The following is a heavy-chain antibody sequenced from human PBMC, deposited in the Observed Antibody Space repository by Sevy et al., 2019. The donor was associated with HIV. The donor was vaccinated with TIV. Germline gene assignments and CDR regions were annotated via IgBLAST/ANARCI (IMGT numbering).Heavy chain of an antibody. V-gene: IGHV3-49*03. Sequence: GGSLRLSCTASGFTFGDYAMSWFPQAPGKGLEWVGFIRSKAYGGTTEYAASVKGRFTISRDDSKSIAYLQMNSLKTEDTAVYYCTRERTDFDPYYYYGMDVWGQGTTVTVSS. CDR3: TRERTDFDPYYYYGMDV. CDR2: IRSKAYGGTT. D-gene: IGHD3-9*01. CDR1: GFTFGDYA. J-gene: IGHJ6*02.